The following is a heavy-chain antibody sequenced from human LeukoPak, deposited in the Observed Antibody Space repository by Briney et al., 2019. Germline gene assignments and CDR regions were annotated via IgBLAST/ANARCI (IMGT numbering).Heavy chain of an antibody. J-gene: IGHJ1*01. D-gene: IGHD4-17*01. CDR3: ARYTVTTSAEYFHY. Sequence: SETLSLTCTVSGGSISSGDYYWSWIRQPPGKGLEWIGYSYYSGSTYYNPSLKSRVTISVDTSKNQFSLKLSSVTAADTAVYYCARYTVTTSAEYFHYWGQGTLVTVSS. V-gene: IGHV4-31*03. CDR2: SYYSGST. CDR1: GGSISSGDYY.